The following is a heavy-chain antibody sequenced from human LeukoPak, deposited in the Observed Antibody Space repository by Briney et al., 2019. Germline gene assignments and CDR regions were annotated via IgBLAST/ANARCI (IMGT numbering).Heavy chain of an antibody. D-gene: IGHD4-17*01. J-gene: IGHJ4*02. CDR3: AREDYSDLYFDY. Sequence: GGSLRLSCAASGFTFSSYGMNWVRQAPGKGLEWVSSISSSGAYMYYADSVKGRFTISRDNAKNSLYLQMSSLRAEDTAIYYCAREDYSDLYFDYWGQGTLVSVSS. CDR1: GFTFSSYG. V-gene: IGHV3-21*01. CDR2: ISSSGAYM.